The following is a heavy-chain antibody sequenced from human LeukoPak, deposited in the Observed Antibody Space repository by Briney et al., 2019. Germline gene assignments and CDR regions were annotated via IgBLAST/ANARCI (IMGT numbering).Heavy chain of an antibody. D-gene: IGHD6-13*01. Sequence: GASVKVSCKASGYTFTSYDINWVRQATGQGLEWMGWRNPNSGNTGYAQKFQGRVTRTRNTSISKACMELSSLRSEDTAVYYCARVIAAAAYYFDYWGQGTLVTVSS. CDR2: RNPNSGNT. CDR1: GYTFTSYD. V-gene: IGHV1-8*01. J-gene: IGHJ4*02. CDR3: ARVIAAAAYYFDY.